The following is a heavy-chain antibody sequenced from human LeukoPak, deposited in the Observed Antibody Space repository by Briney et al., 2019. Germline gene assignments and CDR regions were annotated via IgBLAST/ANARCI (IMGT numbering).Heavy chain of an antibody. CDR2: ITSSNNYI. CDR1: GFTFSSYS. D-gene: IGHD3-3*01. J-gene: IGHJ6*02. V-gene: IGHV3-21*01. CDR3: ARGIMIFGVAYYYGMDV. Sequence: GGCLRLSCAASGFTFSSYSMNWVRQAPGKGLEWVSSITSSNNYIYYADSVKGRFTISRDNAKNSLYLQMNSLRAEDTAVYYCARGIMIFGVAYYYGMDVWGQGTTVTVSS.